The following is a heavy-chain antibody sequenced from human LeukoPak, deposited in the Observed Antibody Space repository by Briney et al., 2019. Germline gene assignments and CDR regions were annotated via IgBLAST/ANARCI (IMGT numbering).Heavy chain of an antibody. Sequence: PGGSLRFSCAAYGFTFNSYRIHRVRQAPGKGLVWVSRINTDGSSTSYADSVKGRFTISRDNAKITLYLQINSLRAEDTAVYYCTRGRYDYDSSGYFYDWGQGTLVTVSS. J-gene: IGHJ4*02. V-gene: IGHV3-74*01. CDR1: GFTFNSYR. CDR2: INTDGSST. CDR3: TRGRYDYDSSGYFYD. D-gene: IGHD3-22*01.